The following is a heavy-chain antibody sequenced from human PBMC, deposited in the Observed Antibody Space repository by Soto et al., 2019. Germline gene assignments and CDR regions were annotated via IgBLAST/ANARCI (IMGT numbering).Heavy chain of an antibody. CDR2: IKQDGSEK. CDR1: GFTFSSYW. CDR3: AREQLQVVIPDY. D-gene: IGHD6-13*01. J-gene: IGHJ4*02. V-gene: IGHV3-7*01. Sequence: EVQLVESGGGLVQPGGSLRLSCAASGFTFSSYWMNWVRQAPGKGLVWVANIKQDGSEKYYVDSVKGRFTISRDNTKNSLYLQMNSLRAEDTAVYYCAREQLQVVIPDYWGQGTLVTVSS.